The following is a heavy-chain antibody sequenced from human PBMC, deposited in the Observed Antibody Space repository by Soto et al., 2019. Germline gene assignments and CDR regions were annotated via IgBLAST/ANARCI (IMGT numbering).Heavy chain of an antibody. Sequence: GGSLRLSCAASGFFFSSYCRTLGHQAPGKVLERVSTISDSGSTYYAETVKGRFTISRDNSKNTLYLEMNSLRAEDTAVYYCAKDKGGRYCSRTSCLYSFDYWGQGTLVTVSS. CDR3: AKDKGGRYCSRTSCLYSFDY. CDR1: GFFFSSYC. V-gene: IGHV3-23*01. CDR2: ISDSGST. D-gene: IGHD2-2*01. J-gene: IGHJ4*02.